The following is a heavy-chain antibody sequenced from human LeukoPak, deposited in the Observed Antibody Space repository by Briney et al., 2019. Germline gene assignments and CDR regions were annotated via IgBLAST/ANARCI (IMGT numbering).Heavy chain of an antibody. CDR3: AKRRGAAAAGTNYDY. V-gene: IGHV3-23*01. Sequence: PGGSLRLSCAASGFTVSSNYMSWVRQAPGKGLEWVSAISGSGASTYYADSVKGRFTISRDNSRNTLYLQMDSLRAEDTAVYYCAKRRGAAAAGTNYDYWGQGTLVTVSS. J-gene: IGHJ4*02. CDR2: ISGSGAST. CDR1: GFTVSSNY. D-gene: IGHD6-13*01.